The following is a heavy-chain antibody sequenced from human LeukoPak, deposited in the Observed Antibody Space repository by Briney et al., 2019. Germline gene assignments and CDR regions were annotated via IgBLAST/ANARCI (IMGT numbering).Heavy chain of an antibody. CDR2: ISYGGNNK. D-gene: IGHD3-3*01. CDR3: AKGTTEWGNYYFYGMVV. V-gene: IGHV3-30*18. CDR1: GFTFSSYG. Sequence: GGALRLPCAASGFTFSSYGMHWVRQAPGKGLDWLAVISYGGNNKYYADSLKGRFTISRDNSKNTLFLQMNSLRPEDTAVYYCAKGTTEWGNYYFYGMVVWGQGTTVTVS. J-gene: IGHJ6*02.